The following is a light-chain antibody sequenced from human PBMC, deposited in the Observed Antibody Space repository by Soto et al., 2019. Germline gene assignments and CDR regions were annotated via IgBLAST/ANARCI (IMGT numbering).Light chain of an antibody. Sequence: QSALTQPASLSGSPGQSVTISCSGTTSDFVNYNYVSWYQHHPGKAPQLILFEVSNRPSGVSSRFSGSKSGNTASLIISXXXXXXXXYXYCSSYTVSTDVVFGGGTKLTVL. CDR2: EVS. V-gene: IGLV2-14*01. CDR1: TSDFVNYNY. J-gene: IGLJ2*01. CDR3: SSYTVSTDVV.